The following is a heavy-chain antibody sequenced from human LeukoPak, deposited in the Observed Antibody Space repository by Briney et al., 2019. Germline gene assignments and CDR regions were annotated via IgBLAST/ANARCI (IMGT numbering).Heavy chain of an antibody. CDR2: ISAYNGNT. J-gene: IGHJ5*02. Sequence: ASVKVSCKASGYTFTSYGISWVRQAPGQGLEWMGWISAYNGNTNYAQKLQGRVTMTTDTSTSTAYMELSRLRSDDTAVYYCARGDCSGGSCYLYWFDPWGQGTLVTVSS. V-gene: IGHV1-18*01. CDR1: GYTFTSYG. D-gene: IGHD2-15*01. CDR3: ARGDCSGGSCYLYWFDP.